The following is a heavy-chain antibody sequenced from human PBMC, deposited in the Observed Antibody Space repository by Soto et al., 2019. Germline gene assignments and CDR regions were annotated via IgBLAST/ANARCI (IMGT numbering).Heavy chain of an antibody. J-gene: IGHJ4*02. CDR1: GFTFSTYA. CDR3: AKNSAATIRVGYDY. D-gene: IGHD5-12*01. CDR2: ITGNGGST. V-gene: IGHV3-23*01. Sequence: EVQLLESGGDLVQPGGSLRLSCAASGFTFSTYALSWVRQAPGKGLGWVSAITGNGGSTYYADSVRGRFTISRDNSKNTLYLQMSSLRAEDTAVYYCAKNSAATIRVGYDYWGQGTLVTVSS.